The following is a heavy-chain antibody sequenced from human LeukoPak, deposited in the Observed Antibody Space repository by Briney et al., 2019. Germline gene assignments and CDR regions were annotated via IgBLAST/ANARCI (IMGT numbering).Heavy chain of an antibody. CDR3: ATHDTTVGVF. Sequence: GESLRLSCAASGFSFSRNAMNWLRQTPGKGLEWVSCVDGTNVDTSYAEYVKGRFTISRDNSRNTAYLVMNNLRAEDTAVYYCATHDTTVGVFWGQGTLVTVSS. V-gene: IGHV3-23*01. J-gene: IGHJ4*02. CDR1: GFSFSRNA. CDR2: VDGTNVDT. D-gene: IGHD1-26*01.